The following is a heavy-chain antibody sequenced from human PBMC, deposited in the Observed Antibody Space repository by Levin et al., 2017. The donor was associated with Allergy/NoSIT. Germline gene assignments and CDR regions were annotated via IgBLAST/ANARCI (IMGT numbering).Heavy chain of an antibody. V-gene: IGHV4-59*01. D-gene: IGHD1-26*01. CDR3: ARDRGILGDTNYYYGMDV. CDR2: MYYSGNT. J-gene: IGHJ6*02. CDR1: GGSISSYY. Sequence: SETLSLTCTVSGGSISSYYWSWIRQPPGKGLEWIGCMYYSGNTKYNPSLKSRVTISLDTSKNQLSLKLISLTAADPAVNYCARDRGILGDTNYYYGMDVWGQGTTVTVSS.